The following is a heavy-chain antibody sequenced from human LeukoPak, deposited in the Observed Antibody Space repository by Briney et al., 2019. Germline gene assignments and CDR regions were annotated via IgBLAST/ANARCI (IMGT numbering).Heavy chain of an antibody. V-gene: IGHV1-69*05. J-gene: IGHJ4*02. CDR3: ARAVGAYSYGTRYYFDY. CDR1: RGTFSSYA. Sequence: SVKVSCKASRGTFSSYAISWVRQAPGQGLEWMGGIIPIFGTANYAQKFQGRVTITTDESTSTAYMELSSVRSEDTAVYYCARAVGAYSYGTRYYFDYWGQGTLVTVFS. D-gene: IGHD5-18*01. CDR2: IIPIFGTA.